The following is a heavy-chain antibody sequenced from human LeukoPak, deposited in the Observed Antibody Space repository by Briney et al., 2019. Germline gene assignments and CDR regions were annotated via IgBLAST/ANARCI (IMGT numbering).Heavy chain of an antibody. CDR3: ARWMATVTTPDY. D-gene: IGHD4-11*01. CDR2: INPNSGGT. Sequence: ASVKVSCKASGYTFNGFYLHWVRQAPGQGFEWMGWINPNSGGTNYAQKFQGRVTMTRDTSISTAYMELSRLRSDDTAVYYCARWMATVTTPDYWGQGTLVTVSP. V-gene: IGHV1-2*02. J-gene: IGHJ4*02. CDR1: GYTFNGFY.